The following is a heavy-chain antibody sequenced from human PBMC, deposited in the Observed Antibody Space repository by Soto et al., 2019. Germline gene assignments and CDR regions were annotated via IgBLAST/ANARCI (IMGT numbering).Heavy chain of an antibody. CDR1: GDSVTSGDYY. V-gene: IGHV4-30-4*01. Sequence: PSETLSLTCSVSGDSVTSGDYYWTWVRQSPGKGLEWIGYISYSGNTAYNPSLSSRLTISVDTSKNHFSLKLSSVTAADTAVYYCAREGYYDSSGYHVDIWGQGTMVTVSS. D-gene: IGHD3-22*01. CDR3: AREGYYDSSGYHVDI. J-gene: IGHJ3*02. CDR2: ISYSGNT.